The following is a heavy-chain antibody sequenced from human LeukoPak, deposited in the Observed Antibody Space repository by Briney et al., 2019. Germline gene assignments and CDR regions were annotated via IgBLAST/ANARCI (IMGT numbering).Heavy chain of an antibody. CDR3: AKGSLATIEGAPHFDY. CDR1: GFTFSSYG. D-gene: IGHD5-24*01. J-gene: IGHJ4*02. V-gene: IGHV3-30*02. CDR2: IQYDGSNK. Sequence: GGSLRLSCAASGFTFSSYGMHWVRQAPGKGLEWVAFIQYDGSNKYYADSVKGRFTISRDNSKNTLYLQMNSLRAEDTAVYYCAKGSLATIEGAPHFDYWGQGTLVTVSS.